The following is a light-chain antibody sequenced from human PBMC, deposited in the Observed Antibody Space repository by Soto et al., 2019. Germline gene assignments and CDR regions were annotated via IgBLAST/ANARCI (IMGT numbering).Light chain of an antibody. CDR3: SSYTESATFVL. J-gene: IGLJ2*01. Sequence: QSALTQPPSVSGSPGQSVTISCTGTGSDIGSYNRVSWYRRVPGTAPKLMISEVNKRPSGVTDRFSGSKSGHTASLTISGLRAEDEAEYYCSSYTESATFVLFGGGTKLTVL. V-gene: IGLV2-18*02. CDR1: GSDIGSYNR. CDR2: EVN.